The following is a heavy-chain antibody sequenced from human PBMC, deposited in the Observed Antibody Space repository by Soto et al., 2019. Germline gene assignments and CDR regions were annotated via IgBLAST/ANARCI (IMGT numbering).Heavy chain of an antibody. CDR3: VKDMTPGGADV. CDR2: VFCKGGST. D-gene: IGHD4-17*01. J-gene: IGHJ6*02. CDR1: GFPCEEHA. Sequence: EVQLVESGGGLVQPGRSLRLSCAASGFPCEEHAMHWVRQVPGEGLEWVSGVFCKGGSTGYADSVKGRFTISRDNAKNSLYLQMNSLRIEDTAVYYCVKDMTPGGADVWGQGTTVTVSS. V-gene: IGHV3-9*01.